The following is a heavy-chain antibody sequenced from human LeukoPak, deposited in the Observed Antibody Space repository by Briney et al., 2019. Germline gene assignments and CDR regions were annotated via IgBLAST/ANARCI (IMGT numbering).Heavy chain of an antibody. CDR1: GYTFTSYD. Sequence: ASVKVSCKASGYTFTSYDINWVRQATGQGLEWMGWMNPNSGNTGYAQKFQGRVTMTRNTSISTAYMELRSMRSEDTAVYYCARILRYFDWLLGDYYGMDVWGQGTTVTVSS. D-gene: IGHD3-9*01. CDR2: MNPNSGNT. J-gene: IGHJ6*02. V-gene: IGHV1-8*01. CDR3: ARILRYFDWLLGDYYGMDV.